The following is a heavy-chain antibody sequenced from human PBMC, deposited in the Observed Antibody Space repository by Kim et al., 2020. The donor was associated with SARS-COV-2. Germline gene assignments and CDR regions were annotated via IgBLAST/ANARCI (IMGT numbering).Heavy chain of an antibody. CDR3: ARHILTNNWFDP. CDR2: IYSTGST. D-gene: IGHD3-9*01. J-gene: IGHJ5*02. CDR1: GDSITSGRYY. V-gene: IGHV4-39*01. Sequence: SETLSLICSVSGDSITSGRYYWGWIRQPPGKGLEWIGSIYSTGSTYYNPSLKTRVTIFVDTSKNQFSLKLSSVAAPDTAVYYCARHILTNNWFDPWGQG.